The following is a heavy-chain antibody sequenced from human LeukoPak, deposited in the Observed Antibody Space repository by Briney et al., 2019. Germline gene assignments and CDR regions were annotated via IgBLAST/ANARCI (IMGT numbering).Heavy chain of an antibody. V-gene: IGHV3-23*01. Sequence: PGGSLRLSCATSGFTFSVYAMSWVRQAPGKWLEWGSTISDSGGSTYYADSVKGRFTISSGNSKNTLYLLMNELSAEDTAVYYCAKSHSLEYRGYFDYWGQGTLVTVSS. CDR1: GFTFSVYA. D-gene: IGHD2/OR15-2a*01. CDR3: AKSHSLEYRGYFDY. J-gene: IGHJ4*02. CDR2: ISDSGGST.